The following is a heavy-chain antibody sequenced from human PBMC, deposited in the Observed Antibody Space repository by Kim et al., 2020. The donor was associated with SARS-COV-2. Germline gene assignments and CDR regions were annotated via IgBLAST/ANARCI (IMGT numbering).Heavy chain of an antibody. V-gene: IGHV4-59*01. Sequence: SRVTISVDTSKNQFSLKLSSVTAADTAVYYCARIPSRRAPMYYSSSWFDPWGQGTLVTVSS. CDR3: ARIPSRRAPMYYSSSWFDP. J-gene: IGHJ5*02. D-gene: IGHD6-13*01.